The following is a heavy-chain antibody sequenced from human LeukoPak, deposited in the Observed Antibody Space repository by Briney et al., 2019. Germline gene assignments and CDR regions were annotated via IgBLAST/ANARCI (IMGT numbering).Heavy chain of an antibody. CDR2: IYYSGST. J-gene: IGHJ4*02. V-gene: IGHV4-59*08. CDR3: AAFRQWLVILDY. CDR1: GGSISSYY. Sequence: SETLFLTCTVSGGSISSYYWSWIRQPSGKGLEWIGYIYYSGSTNYNPSLKSRVTISVDTSKDQFSLNLSSVTAADTAVYYCAAFRQWLVILDYWGQGTLVTVSS. D-gene: IGHD6-19*01.